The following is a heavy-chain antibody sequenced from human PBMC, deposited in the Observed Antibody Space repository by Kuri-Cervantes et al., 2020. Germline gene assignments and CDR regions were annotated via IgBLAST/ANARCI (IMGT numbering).Heavy chain of an antibody. V-gene: IGHV1-3*01. CDR1: GYTFTSYG. CDR2: INAANANT. CDR3: ASYSFYGYGMDV. J-gene: IGHJ6*02. Sequence: ASVKVSCKASGYTFTSYGVHWVRQAPGQRPQWMGWINAANANTKYTERFQGRVTITRGTSASTAYLDLSSLRSDDTAVYYCASYSFYGYGMDVWGQGTTVTVSS. D-gene: IGHD2-21*01.